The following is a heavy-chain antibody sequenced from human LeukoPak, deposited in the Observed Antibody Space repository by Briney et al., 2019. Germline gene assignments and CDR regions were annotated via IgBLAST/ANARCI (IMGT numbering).Heavy chain of an antibody. J-gene: IGHJ4*02. Sequence: GGSLRLSCAASGFTFNTFWMSWVRQAPGKGLEWLANIKYDGSEKDYVDSVKDRFIISRDNAKKSLYLQMNSLRVEDTAVYYSAAWEGSSWFDYWGQGTLVTVSS. CDR2: IKYDGSEK. CDR3: AAWEGSSWFDY. V-gene: IGHV3-7*03. CDR1: GFTFNTFW. D-gene: IGHD6-13*01.